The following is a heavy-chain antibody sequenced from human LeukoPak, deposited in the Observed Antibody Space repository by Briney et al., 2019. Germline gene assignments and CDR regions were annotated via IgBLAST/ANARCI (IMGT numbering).Heavy chain of an antibody. CDR2: IKSKTDGGTT. D-gene: IGHD5-12*01. J-gene: IGHJ3*02. CDR3: TTDYLVATTLDAFDI. V-gene: IGHV3-15*01. Sequence: PGGSLRLSCAASGFTFSNAWMSWVRQAPGKGLEWVGRIKSKTDGGTTDYAAPVKGRFTISRDDSKNTLYLQMNSLKTEDTAVYYCTTDYLVATTLDAFDIWGQGTMVTVSS. CDR1: GFTFSNAW.